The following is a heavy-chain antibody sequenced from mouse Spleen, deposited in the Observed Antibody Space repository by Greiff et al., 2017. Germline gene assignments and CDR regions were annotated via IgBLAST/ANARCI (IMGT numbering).Heavy chain of an antibody. CDR1: GFTFSSFG. D-gene: IGHD2-1*01. CDR2: ISSGSSTI. CDR3: ARDGNYVDYFDY. V-gene: IGHV5-17*02. Sequence: EVHLVESGGGLVQPGGSRKLSCAASGFTFSSFGMHWVRQAPETGLEWVAYISSGSSTIYYADTVQGRFTISRDNPKNTLFLQMTSLRSEDTAMYYCARDGNYVDYFDYWGQGTTLTVSS. J-gene: IGHJ2*01.